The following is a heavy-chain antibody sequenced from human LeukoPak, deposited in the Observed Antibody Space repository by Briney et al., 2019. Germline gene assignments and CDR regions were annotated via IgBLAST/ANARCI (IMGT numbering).Heavy chain of an antibody. CDR3: ARERQAGATPFDY. V-gene: IGHV3-33*08. J-gene: IGHJ4*02. Sequence: GGSLRLSCVASGFTFTGHSMHWVRQAPREGGEWVAVVGTNEKTICYADSLKGRFTMSRDNSKNTVYLQMNSLRAEDTAVYYCARERQAGATPFDYWGQGSLVTVSS. D-gene: IGHD1-26*01. CDR2: VGTNEKTI. CDR1: GFTFTGHS.